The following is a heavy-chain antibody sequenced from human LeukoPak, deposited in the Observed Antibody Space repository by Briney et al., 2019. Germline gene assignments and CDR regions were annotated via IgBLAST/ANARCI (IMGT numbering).Heavy chain of an antibody. D-gene: IGHD3-16*01. CDR1: GHSFTSYW. Sequence: GESLKISCKGSGHSFTSYWIGWVRQMPGKGLEWMGIIYPGDSDTRYSPSFQGQVTISADKSISTAYLQWSSLKASDTAMYYCARLRLEANDAFDIWGQGTMVTVSS. J-gene: IGHJ3*02. V-gene: IGHV5-51*01. CDR2: IYPGDSDT. CDR3: ARLRLEANDAFDI.